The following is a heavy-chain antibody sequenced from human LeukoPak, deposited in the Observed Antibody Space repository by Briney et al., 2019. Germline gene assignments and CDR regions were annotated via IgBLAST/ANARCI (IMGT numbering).Heavy chain of an antibody. CDR2: MYYSGNT. CDR3: ARAGYDFWSGSRGPDYFDS. J-gene: IGHJ4*02. Sequence: PSETLSLTCTVSGGSISGYYWSWIRQPPGMPLECIGYMYYSGNTNYNPSLKSRVTISVDTSKSQFSLKLRFVTAADTAVYYCARAGYDFWSGSRGPDYFDSWGQGTLVTVSS. V-gene: IGHV4-59*01. CDR1: GGSISGYY. D-gene: IGHD3-3*01.